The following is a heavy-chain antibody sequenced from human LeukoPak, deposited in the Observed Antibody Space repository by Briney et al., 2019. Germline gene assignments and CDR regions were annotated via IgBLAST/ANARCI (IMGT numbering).Heavy chain of an antibody. CDR2: IYYSGST. J-gene: IGHJ4*02. Sequence: SETLSLTCTVSGGSISSYYWSWIRQPPEKGLEWIGYIYYSGSTNYNPSLKSRVTISVDTSKNQFSLKLSSVTAADTAVYYCARSRDSSGYYLITFDYWGQGTLVTVSS. D-gene: IGHD3-22*01. V-gene: IGHV4-59*12. CDR1: GGSISSYY. CDR3: ARSRDSSGYYLITFDY.